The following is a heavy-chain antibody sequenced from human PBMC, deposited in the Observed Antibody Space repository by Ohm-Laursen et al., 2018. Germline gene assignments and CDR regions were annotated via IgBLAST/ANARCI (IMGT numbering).Heavy chain of an antibody. CDR3: AILSTVTYYYYYGMDV. D-gene: IGHD4-11*01. J-gene: IGHJ6*02. V-gene: IGHV1-8*01. Sequence: ASVKVSCNASGYTFTSYDINWVRQATGQGLEWMGWMNPNSGNTGYAQKFQGRVTMTRNTSISTAYMELSSLRSEDTAVYYCAILSTVTYYYYYGMDVWGQGTTVTVSS. CDR1: GYTFTSYD. CDR2: MNPNSGNT.